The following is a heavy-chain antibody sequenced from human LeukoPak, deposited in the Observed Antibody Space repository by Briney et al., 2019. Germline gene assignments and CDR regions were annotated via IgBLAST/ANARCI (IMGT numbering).Heavy chain of an antibody. CDR1: GYSFTNYW. Sequence: GESLKISCKAFGYSFTNYWIDWVRQMPGKGLEWMGNIYPGNSQTTYRPSFEGQVTISADRSISTAYLQWNSLKASDTAVYYCARRTNRWCSSTSCGDYWGQGTLVTVSS. CDR2: IYPGNSQT. D-gene: IGHD2-2*01. J-gene: IGHJ4*02. CDR3: ARRTNRWCSSTSCGDY. V-gene: IGHV5-51*01.